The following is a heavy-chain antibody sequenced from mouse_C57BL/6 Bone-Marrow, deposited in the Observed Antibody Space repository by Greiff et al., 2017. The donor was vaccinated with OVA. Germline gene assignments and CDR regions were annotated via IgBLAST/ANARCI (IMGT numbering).Heavy chain of an antibody. CDR2: INPNNGGT. J-gene: IGHJ2*01. V-gene: IGHV1-26*01. Sequence: EVQLQQSGPELVKPGASVKISCKASGYTFTDYYMNWVKQSHGKSLEWIGDINPNNGGTSYNQKFKGKATLTVDKSSSTAYMELRSLTSEDSAVYYCARIEAPDYWGQGTTLTVSS. CDR3: ARIEAPDY. CDR1: GYTFTDYY.